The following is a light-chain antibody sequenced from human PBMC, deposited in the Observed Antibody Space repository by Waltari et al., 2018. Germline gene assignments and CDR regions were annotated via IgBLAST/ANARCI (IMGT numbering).Light chain of an antibody. V-gene: IGLV6-57*04. CDR1: SGSIARTP. Sequence: NFMLTQPPSVSESPGKPVTISCTRNSGSIARTPVRWYQQRPGSAPTTVIYEDNQRPSGVPVRFSGSIDSSSNSASLTISGLKTDDEADYYCQSYDSSEHYVFGSGTKVTVL. CDR3: QSYDSSEHYV. J-gene: IGLJ1*01. CDR2: EDN.